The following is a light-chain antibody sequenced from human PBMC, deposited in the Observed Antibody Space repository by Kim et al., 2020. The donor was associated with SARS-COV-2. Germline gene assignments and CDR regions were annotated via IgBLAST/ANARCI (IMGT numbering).Light chain of an antibody. CDR1: QSISDY. CDR2: DAS. Sequence: DRVTIPCRASQSISDYLAWYQQKPGKAPKLLIYDASSLESGVPSRFSGSGSGTEFTLTISSLQPDDFATYYCQQYKSYLFTFGPGTKVDIK. J-gene: IGKJ3*01. V-gene: IGKV1-5*01. CDR3: QQYKSYLFT.